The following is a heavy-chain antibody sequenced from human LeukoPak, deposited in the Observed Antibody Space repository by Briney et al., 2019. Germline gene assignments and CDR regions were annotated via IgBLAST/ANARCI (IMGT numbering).Heavy chain of an antibody. V-gene: IGHV5-51*01. Sequence: GESLKISCQGSGYRLSSYWIGWVRQMPGKGLEWMGIIYPGDSDTRYSPSFQGQVTISADKSISTAYLQWSSLKASDTAMYYCARQSSIAAPLFDYWGQGTLVTVSS. CDR2: IYPGDSDT. CDR1: GYRLSSYW. J-gene: IGHJ4*02. D-gene: IGHD6-6*01. CDR3: ARQSSIAAPLFDY.